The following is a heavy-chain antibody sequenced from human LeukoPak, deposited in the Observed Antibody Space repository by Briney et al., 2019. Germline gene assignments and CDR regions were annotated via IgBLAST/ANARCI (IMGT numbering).Heavy chain of an antibody. Sequence: GASVKVSCKASGYTFTGYYMHWVRQAPGQGLEWMGWINPNSGGTNYAQKFQGRVTMTRDTSISTSYMELSRLRSDDTAVYYCARGTTTGDSFYYYYGMDVWGRGTTVTVSS. CDR2: INPNSGGT. D-gene: IGHD1-1*01. J-gene: IGHJ6*02. CDR1: GYTFTGYY. V-gene: IGHV1-2*02. CDR3: ARGTTTGDSFYYYYGMDV.